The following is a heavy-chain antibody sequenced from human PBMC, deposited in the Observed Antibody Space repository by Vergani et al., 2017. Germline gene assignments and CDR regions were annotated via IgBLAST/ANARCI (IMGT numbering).Heavy chain of an antibody. CDR1: GFTFSSYA. V-gene: IGHV3-30-3*01. CDR3: ARDPYYYGSGPPSE. J-gene: IGHJ4*02. CDR2: ISYDGSNK. Sequence: QVQLVESGGGVVQPGRSLRLSCAASGFTFSSYAMHWVRQAPGKGLEWVAVISYDGSNKYYADSVKGRFTISRDNSKNTLYLQMNSLRAEDTAVYYCARDPYYYGSGPPSEWRQGTLVTVSS. D-gene: IGHD3-10*01.